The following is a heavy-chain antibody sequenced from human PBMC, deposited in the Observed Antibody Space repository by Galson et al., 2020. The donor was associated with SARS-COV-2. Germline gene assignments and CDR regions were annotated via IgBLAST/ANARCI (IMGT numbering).Heavy chain of an antibody. CDR3: ARGQQTELLTPFDF. CDR2: IYDSANT. D-gene: IGHD1-26*01. Sequence: SQTLSLTCAVSGGSVSGGAFSWSWFRQPPGKGLEWIGYIYDSANTYYNPSLKSRVSISVDRSKNQFSLNLSSVTAADTAVYYCARGQQTELLTPFDFWGQGRLVTVSS. J-gene: IGHJ4*02. CDR1: GGSVSGGAFS. V-gene: IGHV4-30-2*01.